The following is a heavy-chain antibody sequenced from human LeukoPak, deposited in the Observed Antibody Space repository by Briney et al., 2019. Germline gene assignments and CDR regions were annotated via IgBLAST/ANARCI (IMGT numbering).Heavy chain of an antibody. D-gene: IGHD3-16*01. CDR3: AKESEGASPAY. CDR2: TSYSGDGA. J-gene: IGHJ4*02. Sequence: GGSLRLSCVVSGFTFSGYGLSWVRQTPGKGLEWVSATSYSGDGAYYADSVRGRFTASRDSSTNTYYLQMDSLRAEDTAVYYCAKESEGASPAYWGRGTLVTVSS. CDR1: GFTFSGYG. V-gene: IGHV3-23*01.